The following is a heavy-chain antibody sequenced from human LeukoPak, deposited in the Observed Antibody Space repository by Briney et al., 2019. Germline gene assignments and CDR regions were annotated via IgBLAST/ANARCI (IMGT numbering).Heavy chain of an antibody. V-gene: IGHV3-74*01. CDR3: AKDDYYDSSGYYPY. CDR2: INSDGSST. Sequence: GGSLRLSCAASGFTFSSYWMHWVRQAPGKGLVWVSRINSDGSSTSYADSVKGRFTISRDNSKNTLYLQMNSLRAEDTAVYYCAKDDYYDSSGYYPYWGQGTLVTVSS. J-gene: IGHJ4*02. D-gene: IGHD3-22*01. CDR1: GFTFSSYW.